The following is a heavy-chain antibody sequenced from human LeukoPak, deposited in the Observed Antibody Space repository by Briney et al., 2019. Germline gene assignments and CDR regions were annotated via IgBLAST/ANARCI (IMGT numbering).Heavy chain of an antibody. J-gene: IGHJ6*02. CDR2: FDPEDGET. V-gene: IGHV1-24*01. CDR1: GYTLTELS. Sequence: ASVKVSCKVSGYTLTELSMHWVRQAPGKGLEWMGGFDPEDGETIYAQKFQGRVTMTEDTSTDTAYMELSSLRSEDTAVYYCATVLGDCSGGSCYPYYYYYGMDVWGQGTTVTVSS. D-gene: IGHD2-15*01. CDR3: ATVLGDCSGGSCYPYYYYYGMDV.